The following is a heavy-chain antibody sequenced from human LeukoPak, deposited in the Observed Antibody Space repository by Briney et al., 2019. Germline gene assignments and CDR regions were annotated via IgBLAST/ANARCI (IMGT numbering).Heavy chain of an antibody. CDR2: IASDGSST. CDR1: GFTFSSYW. V-gene: IGHV3-74*01. Sequence: GGSLRLSCAASGFTFSSYWMNWVRQAPGKGLVWVSRIASDGSSTTYADSVKGRFSISRDNAKNTLYLQMNSLRVEDTAVYYCTVFGDSNHWGQGTLVTVSS. J-gene: IGHJ5*02. CDR3: TVFGDSNH. D-gene: IGHD4-17*01.